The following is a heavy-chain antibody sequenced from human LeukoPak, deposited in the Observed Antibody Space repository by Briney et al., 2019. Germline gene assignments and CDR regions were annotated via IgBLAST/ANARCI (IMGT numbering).Heavy chain of an antibody. CDR3: AKEGLVFFYYYYMDV. D-gene: IGHD3/OR15-3a*01. V-gene: IGHV3-30*18. J-gene: IGHJ6*03. CDR2: ISYDGSNK. CDR1: GFTFSSYG. Sequence: GGSLRLSCAASGFTFSSYGMHWVRQAPGKWLEWVAVISYDGSNKYYADSVQGRFTISRDNSKNTLYLQMNSLRAEDTAVYYCAKEGLVFFYYYYMDVWGKGTMVTVSS.